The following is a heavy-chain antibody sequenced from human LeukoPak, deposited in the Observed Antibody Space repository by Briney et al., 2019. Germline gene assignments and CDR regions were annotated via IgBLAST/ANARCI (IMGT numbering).Heavy chain of an antibody. D-gene: IGHD1-26*01. V-gene: IGHV3-30*02. CDR2: IRYDGSNK. Sequence: PGGSLRLSCAASGFTFSSYGMHWVRQAPGKGLEWVAFIRYDGSNKYYADSVKGRFTISRDNSKNTLYLQMNSLRAEDTAVYYCASSPPELNDAFDIWGQGTMVTVSS. CDR3: ASSPPELNDAFDI. J-gene: IGHJ3*02. CDR1: GFTFSSYG.